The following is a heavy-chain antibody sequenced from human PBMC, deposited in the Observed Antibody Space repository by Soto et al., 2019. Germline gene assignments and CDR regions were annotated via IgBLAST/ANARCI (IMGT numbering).Heavy chain of an antibody. J-gene: IGHJ6*02. CDR2: ISWNSGSI. CDR1: GFTFDNYA. Sequence: GGSLRLSCAASGFTFDNYAMHWVRQAPGKGLEWVSGISWNSGSIAYADSVKGRFTISRDNAKNSLYLQMNSLRAEDTALYYCAKDIGTAYYYYGMDGWGQGNTGTVSS. V-gene: IGHV3-9*01. CDR3: AKDIGTAYYYYGMDG. D-gene: IGHD1-1*01.